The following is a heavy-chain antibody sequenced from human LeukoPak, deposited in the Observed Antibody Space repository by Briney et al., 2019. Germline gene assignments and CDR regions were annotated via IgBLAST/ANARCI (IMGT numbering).Heavy chain of an antibody. D-gene: IGHD6-13*01. CDR3: ARDWYSSSWSRGSWFDP. CDR2: IKQDGSEK. V-gene: IGHV3-7*01. J-gene: IGHJ5*02. Sequence: PGGSLRLSCAASGFTFSSYWMSWVRQAPGKGLEWVANIKQDGSEKYYVDSVKGRFTISRDNAKNSLYLQMNSLRAEDTAVYYCARDWYSSSWSRGSWFDPWGQGTLVTVSS. CDR1: GFTFSSYW.